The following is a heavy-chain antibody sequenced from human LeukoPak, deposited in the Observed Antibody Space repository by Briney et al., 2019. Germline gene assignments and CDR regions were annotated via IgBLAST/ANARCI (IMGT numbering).Heavy chain of an antibody. V-gene: IGHV3-33*06. CDR2: IWYDGSKK. CDR3: AKDAHRYCSGGSCSIFDY. Sequence: GRSLRLSCAASGFTFSSYGMHWLRQGPGKGLEWVAVIWYDGSKKFYADSVQGRFTISRDDSKNTLYLQMNSLRAEDTAVYYCAKDAHRYCSGGSCSIFDYWGQGTLVTVSS. D-gene: IGHD2-15*01. J-gene: IGHJ4*02. CDR1: GFTFSSYG.